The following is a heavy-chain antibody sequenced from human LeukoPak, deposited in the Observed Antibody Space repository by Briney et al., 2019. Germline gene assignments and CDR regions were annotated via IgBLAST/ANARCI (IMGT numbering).Heavy chain of an antibody. CDR3: ARAGIAGTTFDY. CDR2: IYYSGST. D-gene: IGHD1-1*01. CDR1: GGSVSSGSYY. J-gene: IGHJ4*02. Sequence: SETLSLTCTVSGGSVSSGSYYWSWIRQPPGKGLEWIGYIYYSGSTNYNPSLKSRVTISVDTSKHQFSLKLSSVTAADTAVYYCARAGIAGTTFDYWGQGTLVTVSS. V-gene: IGHV4-61*01.